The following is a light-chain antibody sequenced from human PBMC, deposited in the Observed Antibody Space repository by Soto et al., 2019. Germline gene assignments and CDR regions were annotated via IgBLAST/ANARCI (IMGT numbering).Light chain of an antibody. J-gene: IGKJ1*01. CDR1: QSVLDSSNNKNY. Sequence: DIVMTQWPDSLAVSLGEMATINCKSSQSVLDSSNNKNYLAWYQQKPGQPPKLLIYWSSTQESGVPDRFSGSWFRTDFTPNIISLHAEPVAVYCCQQYYSTPTWTFGHGTKVEIK. V-gene: IGKV4-1*01. CDR2: WSS. CDR3: QQYYSTPTWT.